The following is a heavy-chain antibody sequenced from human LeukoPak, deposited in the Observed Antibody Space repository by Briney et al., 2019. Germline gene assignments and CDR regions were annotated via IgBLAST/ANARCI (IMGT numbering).Heavy chain of an antibody. J-gene: IGHJ4*02. D-gene: IGHD5-18*01. CDR2: INHSGNT. V-gene: IGHV4-34*01. Sequence: PSETLSLTCAVYGGSFSGYYWSWIRQPPGKGLEWIGEINHSGNTNSNPSLKSRVTISVDKSKNQFSLKLRSVTAADTAVYYCARGRDTAMDWGQGTLVTVSS. CDR1: GGSFSGYY. CDR3: ARGRDTAMD.